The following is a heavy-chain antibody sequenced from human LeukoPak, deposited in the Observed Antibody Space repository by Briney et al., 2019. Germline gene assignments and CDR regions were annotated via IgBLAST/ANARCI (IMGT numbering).Heavy chain of an antibody. CDR3: ARDSGYCSSTSCYNFDY. J-gene: IGHJ4*02. V-gene: IGHV3-21*05. D-gene: IGHD2-2*03. Sequence: GGSLRLSCAASGFTFRSYSMNWVRQAPGKGLEWVSYISSSSSYTNYADSVKGRFTISRDNAKNSLYLQMNSLRAEDTAVYYCARDSGYCSSTSCYNFDYWGQGTLVTVSS. CDR2: ISSSSSYT. CDR1: GFTFRSYS.